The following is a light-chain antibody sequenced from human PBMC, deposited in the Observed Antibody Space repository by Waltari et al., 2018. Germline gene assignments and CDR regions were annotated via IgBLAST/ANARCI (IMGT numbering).Light chain of an antibody. CDR1: QSIRSF. CDR2: DAS. CDR3: QQSYGTPRT. V-gene: IGKV1-39*01. Sequence: DIHMPQSPSSLYASVGDRITISCRASQSIRSFLKWYPQRSGKAPKLLIYDASSLQSGVPSRFSGSGSGTDFTLTITSLQPEDFATYCCQQSYGTPRTFGQGTKVVIK. J-gene: IGKJ1*01.